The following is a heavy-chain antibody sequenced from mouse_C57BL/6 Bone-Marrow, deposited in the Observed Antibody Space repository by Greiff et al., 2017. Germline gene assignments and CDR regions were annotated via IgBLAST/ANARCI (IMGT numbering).Heavy chain of an antibody. CDR3: ARKGYYQGWFAY. V-gene: IGHV1-52*01. CDR2: IDPSDSET. Sequence: QVQLQQPGAELVRPGSSVKLSCKASGYTFTSYWMHWVKQRPIQGLEWIGNIDPSDSETHYNQKFKDKATLTVDKSSSTAYMQLSSLTSEDSAVYYCARKGYYQGWFAYWGQGTLVTVSA. D-gene: IGHD2-3*01. J-gene: IGHJ3*01. CDR1: GYTFTSYW.